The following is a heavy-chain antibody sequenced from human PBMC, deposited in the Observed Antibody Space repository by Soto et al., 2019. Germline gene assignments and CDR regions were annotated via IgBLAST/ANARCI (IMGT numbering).Heavy chain of an antibody. V-gene: IGHV1-3*05. Sequence: QVQLVQSGAEEKKPGASVKVSCKASGYTFTSYAMHWVRQAPGQRLEWMGWINAGNGNTKYSQKFQGRVTITRDTSANTAYMELSRLRSEDTAVYYCARSFVVVTDFDYWGQGTLVTVSS. D-gene: IGHD2-21*02. CDR1: GYTFTSYA. J-gene: IGHJ4*02. CDR3: ARSFVVVTDFDY. CDR2: INAGNGNT.